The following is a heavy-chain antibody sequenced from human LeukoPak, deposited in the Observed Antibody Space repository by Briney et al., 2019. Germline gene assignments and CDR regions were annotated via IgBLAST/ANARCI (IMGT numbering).Heavy chain of an antibody. CDR1: GFTFSNYA. Sequence: PGGSLRLSCAASGFTFSNYAMSWVRQAPGKGLEWVSAISGDGGSTYYADSVKGRFAISRDNSKNTLFLQMNSLRAEDTAVYYCAKDGYGDYVGWFDPWGQGTLVTVSS. D-gene: IGHD4-17*01. CDR3: AKDGYGDYVGWFDP. CDR2: ISGDGGST. J-gene: IGHJ5*02. V-gene: IGHV3-23*01.